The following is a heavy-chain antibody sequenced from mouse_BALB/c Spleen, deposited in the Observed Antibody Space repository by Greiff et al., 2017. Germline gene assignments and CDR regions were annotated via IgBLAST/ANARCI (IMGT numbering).Heavy chain of an antibody. J-gene: IGHJ3*01. CDR1: GFSLTSYG. D-gene: IGHD1-1*01. CDR2: IWAGGST. CDR3: ARDRDYYGSSYGWVAY. Sequence: QVQLKQSGPGLVAPSQSLSITCTVSGFSLTSYGVHWVRQPPGKGLEWLGVIWAGGSTNYNSALMSRLSISKDNSKSQVFLKMNSLQTDDTAMYYCARDRDYYGSSYGWVAYWGQGTLVTVSA. V-gene: IGHV2-9*02.